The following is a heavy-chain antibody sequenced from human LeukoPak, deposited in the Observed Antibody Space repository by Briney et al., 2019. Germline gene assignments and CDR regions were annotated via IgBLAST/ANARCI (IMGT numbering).Heavy chain of an antibody. Sequence: GGSLRLSCAASGFTFSSYWMHWVRPAPGKGLAWVSRINSDGSTTNYADSVKGRFTISRDNAKNTLYLQMNSLRAEDTAVYYCARELPFDYWGQGTLVTVSS. CDR1: GFTFSSYW. D-gene: IGHD3-10*01. V-gene: IGHV3-74*01. CDR3: ARELPFDY. J-gene: IGHJ4*02. CDR2: INSDGSTT.